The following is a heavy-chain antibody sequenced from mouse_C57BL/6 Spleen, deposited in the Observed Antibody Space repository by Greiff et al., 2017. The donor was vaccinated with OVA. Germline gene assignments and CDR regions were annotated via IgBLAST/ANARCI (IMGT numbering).Heavy chain of an antibody. CDR1: GFTFSDYG. CDR3: ARSDTTVENWFAY. CDR2: ISSGSSTI. J-gene: IGHJ3*01. D-gene: IGHD1-1*01. Sequence: EVQVVESGGGLVKPGGSLKLSCAASGFTFSDYGMHWVRQAPEKGLEWVAYISSGSSTIYYADTVKGRFTISRDNAKNTLFLQMTSLRSEDTAMYYCARSDTTVENWFAYWGQGTLVTVSA. V-gene: IGHV5-17*01.